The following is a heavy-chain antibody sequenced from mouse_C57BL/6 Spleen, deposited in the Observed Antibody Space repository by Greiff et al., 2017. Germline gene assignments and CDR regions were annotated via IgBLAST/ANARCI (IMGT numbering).Heavy chain of an antibody. J-gene: IGHJ1*03. V-gene: IGHV1-54*01. D-gene: IGHD1-1*01. Sequence: VQLQQSGAELVRPGTSVKVSCKASGYAFTNYLIEWVKQRPGQGLEWIGVINPGSGGTNYNEKFKGKATLTADKSSSTAYMQLSSLTSEDSAVYFCASLYGSSSYWYFDVWGTGTTVTVSS. CDR1: GYAFTNYL. CDR2: INPGSGGT. CDR3: ASLYGSSSYWYFDV.